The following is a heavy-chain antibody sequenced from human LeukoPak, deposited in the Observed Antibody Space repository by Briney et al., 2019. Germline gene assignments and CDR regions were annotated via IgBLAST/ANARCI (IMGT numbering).Heavy chain of an antibody. Sequence: SEALSLTCTVSGGSISSGSYYWGWIRQPPGKGLEWIGSIYYSGSTYYNPSLKSRVTISVDTSKNQFSLKLSSVTAADTAVYYCARLEWYYYDSSGYEKQYYFDYWGQGTLVTVSS. CDR1: GGSISSGSYY. D-gene: IGHD3-22*01. V-gene: IGHV4-39*01. CDR2: IYYSGST. CDR3: ARLEWYYYDSSGYEKQYYFDY. J-gene: IGHJ4*02.